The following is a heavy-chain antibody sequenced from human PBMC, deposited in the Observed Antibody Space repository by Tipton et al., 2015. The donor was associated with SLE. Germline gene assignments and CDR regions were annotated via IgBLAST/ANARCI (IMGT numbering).Heavy chain of an antibody. CDR2: IYYSGST. J-gene: IGHJ5*02. CDR1: GGSISSSSYY. CDR3: ARTKLRYFDWPYNWFDP. D-gene: IGHD3-9*01. V-gene: IGHV4-39*07. Sequence: LRLSCTVSGGSISSSSYYWGWIRQPPGKGLEWIGSIYYSGSTYYKPSLKSRVTISVDTSKNQFSLKLSSVTAADTAVYYCARTKLRYFDWPYNWFDPWGQGTLVTVSS.